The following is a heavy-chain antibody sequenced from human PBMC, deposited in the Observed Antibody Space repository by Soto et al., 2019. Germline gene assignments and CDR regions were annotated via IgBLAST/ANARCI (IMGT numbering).Heavy chain of an antibody. D-gene: IGHD1-26*01. J-gene: IGHJ4*02. CDR3: AVPSVGATHREDFDY. CDR1: GYSFTSYW. Sequence: PGESLKISCKGSGYSFTSYWISWVRQMPGKGLEWMGRIDPSDSYTNYSPSFQGHVTISADKSISTAYLQWSSLKASDTAMYYCAVPSVGATHREDFDYWGQGTLVTVSS. CDR2: IDPSDSYT. V-gene: IGHV5-10-1*01.